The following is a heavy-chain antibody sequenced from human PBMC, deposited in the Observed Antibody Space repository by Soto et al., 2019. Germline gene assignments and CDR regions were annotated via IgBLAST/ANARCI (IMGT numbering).Heavy chain of an antibody. CDR1: GFTFSSYA. Sequence: GGSLRLSCAASGFTFSSYAMHWVRQAPGKGLEWVAVISYDGSNKYYADSVKGRFTISRDNSKNTLYLQMNSLRAEDTAVYYCATSIVVVTAPLDYWGQGTLVTVSS. CDR3: ATSIVVVTAPLDY. V-gene: IGHV3-30-3*01. J-gene: IGHJ4*02. D-gene: IGHD2-21*02. CDR2: ISYDGSNK.